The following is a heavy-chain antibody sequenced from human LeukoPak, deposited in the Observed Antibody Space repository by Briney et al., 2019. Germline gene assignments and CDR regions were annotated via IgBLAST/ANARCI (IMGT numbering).Heavy chain of an antibody. CDR2: IYYSGST. J-gene: IGHJ5*02. V-gene: IGHV4-39*07. Sequence: PSETLSLTCTVSGGSISSSSYYWGWLRQPPGKGLEWIVSIYYSGSTYYNPSLKSRVTISVDTSKNQFSLKLSSVTAADTAVYYCARDGKGEYSGARFDPWGQGTLVTVSS. D-gene: IGHD3-16*01. CDR1: GGSISSSSYY. CDR3: ARDGKGEYSGARFDP.